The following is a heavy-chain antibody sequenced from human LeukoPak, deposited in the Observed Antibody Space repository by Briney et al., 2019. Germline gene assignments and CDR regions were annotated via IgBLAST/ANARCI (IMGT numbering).Heavy chain of an antibody. J-gene: IGHJ6*03. CDR1: GGSISSSSYY. CDR2: IYYSGST. D-gene: IGHD3-10*01. CDR3: ARLPRITMVRGVYYYYYYMDV. V-gene: IGHV4-39*01. Sequence: KPSETLSLTCTVSGGSISSSSYYWGWIRQPPGKGLEWIGSIYYSGSTYYNPSLKSRVTISVDTSKNQFSLKLSSVTAADTAVHYCARLPRITMVRGVYYYYYYMDVWGKGTTVTVSS.